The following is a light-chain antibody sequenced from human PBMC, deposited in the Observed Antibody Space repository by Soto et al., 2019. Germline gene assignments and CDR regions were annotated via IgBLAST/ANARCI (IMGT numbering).Light chain of an antibody. CDR3: QQYKSRPPRT. CDR2: DAS. CDR1: QNINRD. Sequence: IVMTQSPVTLSLSPGETATLSCRASQNINRDLAWYQQKPGQAPRLLIRDASTRATGIPARFSGSGSETEFTLTISSLQSEDFAVYFCQQYKSRPPRTFGQGTKVEI. J-gene: IGKJ1*01. V-gene: IGKV3-15*01.